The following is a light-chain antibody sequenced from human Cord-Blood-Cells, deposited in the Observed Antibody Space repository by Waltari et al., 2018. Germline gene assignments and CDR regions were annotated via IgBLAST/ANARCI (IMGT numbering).Light chain of an antibody. CDR2: WAT. Sequence: DIVMTQSPDSLAVSLGDRATINCKSSPSVLYSSNNKNYLAWYQQKPGQPPKLLIYWATTRESGVPDRFSGSGSGTDFTLTISSLQAEDVAVYYCQQYYSTPITFGQGTRLEIK. V-gene: IGKV4-1*01. CDR1: PSVLYSSNNKNY. CDR3: QQYYSTPIT. J-gene: IGKJ5*01.